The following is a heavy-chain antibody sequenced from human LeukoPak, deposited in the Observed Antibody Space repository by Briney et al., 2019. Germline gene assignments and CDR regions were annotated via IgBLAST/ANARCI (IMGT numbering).Heavy chain of an antibody. CDR1: GFTFRSYS. J-gene: IGHJ4*02. V-gene: IGHV3-21*01. CDR3: AREIASAYYFDY. CDR2: ISSSISYK. D-gene: IGHD3-3*02. Sequence: PGGSLRLSCAASGFTFRSYSMNWVRQAPGKGLEWVSSISSSISYKDYADSVKGRFTISRDNAKNSLYPQMNSLRAEDTAVYYCAREIASAYYFDYWGQGTLVTVSS.